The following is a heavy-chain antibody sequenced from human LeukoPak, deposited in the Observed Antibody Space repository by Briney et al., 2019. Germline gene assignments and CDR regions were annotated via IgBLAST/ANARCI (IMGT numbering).Heavy chain of an antibody. D-gene: IGHD3/OR15-3a*01. Sequence: SETLSLTCSVSGGSTTYYYWSWIRQPPGKGLEWIGSIYYSGSTNYNPSLKSRVTISVDTSKNQFSLKLSSVTAADTAVYYCARVISGLRIDYWGQGTLVTVSS. J-gene: IGHJ4*02. V-gene: IGHV4-59*01. CDR1: GGSTTYYY. CDR2: IYYSGST. CDR3: ARVISGLRIDY.